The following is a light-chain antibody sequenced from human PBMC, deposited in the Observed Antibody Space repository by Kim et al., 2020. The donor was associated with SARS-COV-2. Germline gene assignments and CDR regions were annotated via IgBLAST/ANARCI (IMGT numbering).Light chain of an antibody. CDR2: KAS. CDR1: QTINSW. Sequence: DIQITQSPSTLSASVGDRVTITCRASQTINSWLAWYQQKPGKAPNLLIYKASFLDSGVPSRFSGSGSGTEFTLTISSLQPDDFATYYCQQYNSYSLTFGGGTKVDIK. J-gene: IGKJ4*01. V-gene: IGKV1-5*03. CDR3: QQYNSYSLT.